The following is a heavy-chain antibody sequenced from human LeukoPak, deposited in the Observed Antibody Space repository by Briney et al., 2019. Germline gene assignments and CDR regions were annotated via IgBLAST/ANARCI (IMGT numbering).Heavy chain of an antibody. CDR1: GFTLSSYW. Sequence: PGGSLRLSCAASGFTLSSYWMGWVRQAPGKVLEWVANIKQEGSEKYYVDCVKGRFTISRDNAKNSLYLQMNSLRAEDTAVYYCARDDSSGMGGAFDIWGQGTMVTVSS. CDR2: IKQEGSEK. CDR3: ARDDSSGMGGAFDI. V-gene: IGHV3-7*01. D-gene: IGHD3-22*01. J-gene: IGHJ3*02.